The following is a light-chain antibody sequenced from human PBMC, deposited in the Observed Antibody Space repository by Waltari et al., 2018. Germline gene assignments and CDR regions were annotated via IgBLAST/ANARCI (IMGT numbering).Light chain of an antibody. J-gene: IGLJ3*02. CDR1: SSDVGGYNY. CDR3: DSYAGSNNFVV. CDR2: EVY. Sequence: QSALTQPPSASGSPGQSVTISCTGTSSDVGGYNYDSWYQPHPGKAPKLLIDEVYKRPSGVPDRFSGSKSGNTASLTVSGLQPEDEADYYCDSYAGSNNFVVFGGGTKLTVL. V-gene: IGLV2-8*01.